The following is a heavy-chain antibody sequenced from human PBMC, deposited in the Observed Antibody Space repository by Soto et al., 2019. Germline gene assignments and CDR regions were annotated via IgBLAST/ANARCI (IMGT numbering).Heavy chain of an antibody. J-gene: IGHJ4*02. CDR1: GASISRYY. V-gene: IGHV4-59*12. D-gene: IGHD3-22*01. CDR2: LYNTGST. Sequence: SETLSLTCTVSGASISRYYWSWIRQSPGKGLEWIGYLYNTGSTIYNPSLKSRVTISVVRSKNQFFLDLNYVTAADTAVYYCARFGHSGGYFPSYFDSWGQGALVTVSS. CDR3: ARFGHSGGYFPSYFDS.